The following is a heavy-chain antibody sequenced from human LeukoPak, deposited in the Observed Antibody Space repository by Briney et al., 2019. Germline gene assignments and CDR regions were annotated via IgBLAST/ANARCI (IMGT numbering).Heavy chain of an antibody. CDR1: GHTFSDYW. D-gene: IGHD1-20*01. J-gene: IGHJ3*02. CDR3: ASGNWNDRAFDI. V-gene: IGHV3-7*01. Sequence: PGGSLRLSXAASGHTFSDYWMSWVRQAPGKGLEWVANIKQDGSERYYVDSVKGRLTISRDNAKNSLYLQMNSLRAEDTAVYYCASGNWNDRAFDIWGQGTMVTVSS. CDR2: IKQDGSER.